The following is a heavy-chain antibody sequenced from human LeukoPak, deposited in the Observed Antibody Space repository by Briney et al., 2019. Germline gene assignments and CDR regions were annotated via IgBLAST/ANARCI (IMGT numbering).Heavy chain of an antibody. CDR3: ALGGLRFDY. D-gene: IGHD5-12*01. CDR1: GGSINSYY. J-gene: IGHJ4*02. CDR2: FYYSGST. Sequence: PSETLSLTCTVSGGSINSYYWSWIRQPPGKGLGWIGYFYYSGSTNYNPSLKSRVTISVDTSKNQFSLKLSSVTAVDTAVYYCALGGLRFDYWGQGTLVTVSS. V-gene: IGHV4-59*01.